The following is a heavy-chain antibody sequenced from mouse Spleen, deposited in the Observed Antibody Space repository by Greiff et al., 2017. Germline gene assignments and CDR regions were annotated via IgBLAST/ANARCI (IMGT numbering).Heavy chain of an antibody. CDR2: IRSKSNNYAT. CDR3: VRQGFDYYGSSSTTGYAMDY. D-gene: IGHD1-1*01. V-gene: IGHV10-1*02. Sequence: DVKLVESGGGLVQPKGSLKLSCAASGFTFNTYAMNWVRQAPGKGLEWVARIRSKSNNYATYYADSVKDRFTISRDDSQSMLYLQMNNLKTEDTAMYYCVRQGFDYYGSSSTTGYAMDYWGQGTSVTVSS. J-gene: IGHJ4*01. CDR1: GFTFNTYA.